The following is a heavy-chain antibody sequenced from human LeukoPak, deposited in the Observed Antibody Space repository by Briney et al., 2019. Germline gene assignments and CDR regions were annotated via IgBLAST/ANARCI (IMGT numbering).Heavy chain of an antibody. J-gene: IGHJ3*02. V-gene: IGHV3-21*01. D-gene: IGHD2-2*01. Sequence: GGSLRLSCAASGFXFSSYSMNWVRQAPGKGLQWVSSISSSSSYIYYADSVKGRFTISRDNAKNSLYLQMNSLRAEDTAVYYCARSLVVSDAFDIWGQGTMVTVSS. CDR1: GFXFSSYS. CDR2: ISSSSSYI. CDR3: ARSLVVSDAFDI.